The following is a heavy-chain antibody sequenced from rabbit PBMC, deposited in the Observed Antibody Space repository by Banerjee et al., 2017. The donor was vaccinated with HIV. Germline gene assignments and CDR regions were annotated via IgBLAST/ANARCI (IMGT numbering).Heavy chain of an antibody. CDR1: GFSFSSGYD. J-gene: IGHJ4*01. V-gene: IGHV1S45*01. CDR3: ARDNGSGDYIDVYFDL. Sequence: QEQLEESGGGLVKPEGSLTLTCKASGFSFSSGYDMCWVRQAPGKGLGWIGCLYTGNGKTFYARWAKGRFTISKSSSTTVTLQMTSLTAADTATYFCARDNGSGDYIDVYFDLWGPGTLVTV. D-gene: IGHD1-1*01. CDR2: LYTGNGKT.